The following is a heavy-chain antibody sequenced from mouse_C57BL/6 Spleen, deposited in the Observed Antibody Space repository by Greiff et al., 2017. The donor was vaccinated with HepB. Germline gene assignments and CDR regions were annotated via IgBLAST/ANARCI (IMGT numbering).Heavy chain of an antibody. CDR2: INPNYGTT. CDR3: AREVFTAVADYFDY. V-gene: IGHV1-39*01. Sequence: VQLQQSGPELVKPGASVKISCKASGYSFTDYNMNWVKQSNGKGLEWIGVINPNYGTTSYNQKFKGKATVTVDQSSSTAYVQLNSLTSEDAAVYDYAREVFTAVADYFDYWGQGTTLTVSS. CDR1: GYSFTDYN. D-gene: IGHD1-1*01. J-gene: IGHJ2*01.